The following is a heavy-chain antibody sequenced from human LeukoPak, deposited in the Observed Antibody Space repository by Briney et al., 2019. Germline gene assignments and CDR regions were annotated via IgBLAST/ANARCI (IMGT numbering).Heavy chain of an antibody. D-gene: IGHD4-17*01. Sequence: GGSLRLSCAASGFPFSNYWMSWVRQAPGKGLEWVANIYQDGSDKYYVDSVKGRFAISRDNAKNSLYLQMNSLRAEDTAVYYCATSGRMTTVTKFDDWGQGTLDTVSS. CDR1: GFPFSNYW. V-gene: IGHV3-7*05. CDR3: ATSGRMTTVTKFDD. CDR2: IYQDGSDK. J-gene: IGHJ4*02.